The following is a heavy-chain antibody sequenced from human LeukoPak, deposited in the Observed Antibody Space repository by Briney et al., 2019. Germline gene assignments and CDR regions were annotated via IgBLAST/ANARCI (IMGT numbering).Heavy chain of an antibody. V-gene: IGHV4-31*02. CDR3: ARDSRLYGGRYEFDY. D-gene: IGHD4-23*01. Sequence: YIYYSGSTYYNPSLKSRVTISVDTSKNQFSLKLSSVTAADTAVYYCARDSRLYGGRYEFDYWGQGTLVTVSS. CDR2: IYYSGST. J-gene: IGHJ4*02.